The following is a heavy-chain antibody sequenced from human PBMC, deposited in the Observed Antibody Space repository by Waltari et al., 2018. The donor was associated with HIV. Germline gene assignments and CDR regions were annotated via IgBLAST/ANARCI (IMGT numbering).Heavy chain of an antibody. J-gene: IGHJ6*02. CDR2: ISGSGGST. D-gene: IGHD2-2*01. V-gene: IGHV3-23*01. Sequence: EVQLLESGGGLVQPGGSLRLSCAASGFTFSSYAMSWVRPAPGEGLEWVSAISGSGGSTYYADSVKGRFTISRDNSKNTLYLQMNSLRAEDTAVYYCAKGYCSSTSCYGYYYYYGMDVWGQGTTVTVSS. CDR1: GFTFSSYA. CDR3: AKGYCSSTSCYGYYYYYGMDV.